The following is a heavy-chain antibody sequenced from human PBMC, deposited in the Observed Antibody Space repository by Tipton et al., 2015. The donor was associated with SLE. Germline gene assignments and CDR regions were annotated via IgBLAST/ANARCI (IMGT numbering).Heavy chain of an antibody. CDR3: ARDTLGGLDY. V-gene: IGHV3-53*05. CDR1: GFTVSSNY. D-gene: IGHD1-26*01. CDR2: TYPGGST. J-gene: IGHJ4*02. Sequence: SLRLSCAASGFTVSSNYMSWVRQAPGKGLEWVSVTYPGGSTNYADSVKGRFAISRDNSKNTFFLQMNGLRTEDTAVYYCARDTLGGLDYWGQGTLVTVSS.